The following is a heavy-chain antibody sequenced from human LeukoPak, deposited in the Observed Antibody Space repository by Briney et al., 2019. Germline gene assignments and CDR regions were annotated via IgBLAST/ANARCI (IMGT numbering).Heavy chain of an antibody. J-gene: IGHJ5*01. Sequence: PGRSLTLSCAASGFTFSDSYMTWVRQAPGQGVEWVAYISGSGHDINYSDSVKRRFTISSDNAKNSLYLQMSSLRVEDTAVYYCTRDPRHFDSCGQGTLVTVSS. V-gene: IGHV3-11*04. CDR3: TRDPRHFDS. CDR1: GFTFSDSY. D-gene: IGHD6-6*01. CDR2: ISGSGHDI.